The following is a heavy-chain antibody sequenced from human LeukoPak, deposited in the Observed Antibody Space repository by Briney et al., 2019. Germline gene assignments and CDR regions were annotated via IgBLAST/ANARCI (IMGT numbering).Heavy chain of an antibody. Sequence: PGRSLRLSCAASGFPFSTYAMSWVRQAPGKGLEWVSSISGSGGGGSTYYADSVKGRFTISRDTSKNTLYLQMNSLRAEDTAVYYCAKEEWLGKMNYFDYWGQGTLVTVSS. CDR1: GFPFSTYA. D-gene: IGHD6-19*01. CDR2: ISGSGGGGST. CDR3: AKEEWLGKMNYFDY. V-gene: IGHV3-23*01. J-gene: IGHJ4*02.